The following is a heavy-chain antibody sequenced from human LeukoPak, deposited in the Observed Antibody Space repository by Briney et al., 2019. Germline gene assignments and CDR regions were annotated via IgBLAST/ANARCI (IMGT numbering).Heavy chain of an antibody. CDR1: GGSISSYY. CDR3: ARAKRDYFENSGYESYYNFMDV. V-gene: IGHV4-59*08. Sequence: PSETLSLTCTVSGGSISSYYWSWIRQPPGKGLEWIGYIYRNGDTYYNPSLKSRVTISLVPSKNQFSLRLNSVTAADTAVYYCARAKRDYFENSGYESYYNFMDVWGKGTTVTVSS. J-gene: IGHJ6*03. D-gene: IGHD3-22*01. CDR2: IYRNGDT.